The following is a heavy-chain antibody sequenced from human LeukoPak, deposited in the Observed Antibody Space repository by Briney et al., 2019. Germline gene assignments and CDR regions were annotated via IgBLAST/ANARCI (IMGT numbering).Heavy chain of an antibody. Sequence: SGGTLRLSCAGSGFTFSTYVMRWVRQVPGKGLEWVARISHDGNTKFYADSVKGRFTISRDNSKNTLSLEMYSLRAEDTAMYYCARERDWMLYDYWGQGTLVTVSS. J-gene: IGHJ4*02. CDR3: ARERDWMLYDY. CDR2: ISHDGNTK. V-gene: IGHV3-33*01. CDR1: GFTFSTYV. D-gene: IGHD3-9*01.